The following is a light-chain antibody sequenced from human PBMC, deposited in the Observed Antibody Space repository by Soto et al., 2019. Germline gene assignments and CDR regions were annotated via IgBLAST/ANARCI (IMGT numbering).Light chain of an antibody. CDR3: SSFASSNAWG. J-gene: IGLJ3*02. V-gene: IGLV2-8*01. CDR1: SSDVGAYNY. CDR2: EVT. Sequence: QSALTQPPSASGSPGQSVTISCTGTSSDVGAYNYVSWYQQHAGKAPKLVIYEVTKRPSGVPDRFSGSQSANPASLNVSGLQAEDEGDYYCSSFASSNAWGFGGGTKLTVL.